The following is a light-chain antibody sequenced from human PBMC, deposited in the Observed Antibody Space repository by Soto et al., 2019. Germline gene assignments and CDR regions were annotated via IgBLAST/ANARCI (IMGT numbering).Light chain of an antibody. CDR2: GVS. V-gene: IGKV3-20*01. CDR3: QVYGSSPMT. Sequence: IVLTQSPGTLSLSPGAGATLSCRASQPVNSGYLAWYQQKPGQAPRLLMYGVSTRDTGIPDRFSGSGAGTDFTLTISRLEPGDFAVYYCQVYGSSPMTFGQGTKVEFK. J-gene: IGKJ1*01. CDR1: QPVNSGY.